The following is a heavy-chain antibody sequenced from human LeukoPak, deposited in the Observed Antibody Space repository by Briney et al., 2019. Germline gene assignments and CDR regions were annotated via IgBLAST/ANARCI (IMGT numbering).Heavy chain of an antibody. Sequence: ASVKVSCKASGYTFTSYYMHWVRQAPGQGLEWMGWINPNSGDTTYAQTFQGRVSMTRDTSISTAYMELSSLRYDDTAVYYCAVPPCSGGGCYFDYWGQGTLVTVSS. CDR1: GYTFTSYY. J-gene: IGHJ4*02. D-gene: IGHD2-15*01. CDR2: INPNSGDT. CDR3: AVPPCSGGGCYFDY. V-gene: IGHV1-2*02.